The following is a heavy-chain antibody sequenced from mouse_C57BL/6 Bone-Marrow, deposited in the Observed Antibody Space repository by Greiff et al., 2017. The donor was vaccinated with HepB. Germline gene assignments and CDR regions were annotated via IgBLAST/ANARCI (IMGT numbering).Heavy chain of an antibody. D-gene: IGHD1-1*01. CDR1: GFNIKDDY. Sequence: EVQLQQSGAELVRPGASVKLSCTASGFNIKDDYMHWVKQRPEQGLEWIGWIDPENGDTEYASKFQGKATITADTSSNTAYLQLSSLTSEDTAVYYCTSYYYDSSYVGRYFDYWGQGTTLTVSS. J-gene: IGHJ2*01. CDR2: IDPENGDT. V-gene: IGHV14-4*01. CDR3: TSYYYDSSYVGRYFDY.